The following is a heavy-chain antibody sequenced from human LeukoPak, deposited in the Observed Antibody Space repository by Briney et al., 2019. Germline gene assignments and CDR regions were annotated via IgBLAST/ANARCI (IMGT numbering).Heavy chain of an antibody. Sequence: SQTLSLTCTVSGGSISSGSYYWSWIRQPAGKGLEWIGRIYTSGSTNYNPSLKSRVTISVDTSKNQFSLKLSSVTAADTAVYYCARCGFLEWLSWFDPWGQGTLVTVSS. V-gene: IGHV4-61*02. CDR1: GGSISSGSYY. D-gene: IGHD3-3*01. J-gene: IGHJ5*02. CDR2: IYTSGST. CDR3: ARCGFLEWLSWFDP.